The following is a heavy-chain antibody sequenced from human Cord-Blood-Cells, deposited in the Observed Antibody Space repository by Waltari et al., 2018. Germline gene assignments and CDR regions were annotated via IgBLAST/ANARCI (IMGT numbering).Heavy chain of an antibody. Sequence: QVQLVQSGAEAKKPGSSVKVSCTASGGTCSSYATSRVRQAHGQGLEWMGGIIPIFGTANYAQKFQGRVTIAADESTSTAYMELSSLRSEDTAVYYCARRPDYGDWYFDLWGRGTLVTVSS. CDR2: IIPIFGTA. V-gene: IGHV1-69*01. J-gene: IGHJ2*01. D-gene: IGHD4-17*01. CDR1: GGTCSSYA. CDR3: ARRPDYGDWYFDL.